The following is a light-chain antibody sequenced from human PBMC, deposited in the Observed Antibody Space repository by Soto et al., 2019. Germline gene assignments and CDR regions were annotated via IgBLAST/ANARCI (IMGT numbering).Light chain of an antibody. CDR2: DNT. J-gene: IGLJ1*01. V-gene: IGLV1-40*01. CDR3: QSYDSRLTGSYV. CDR1: KSNIGAGFA. Sequence: QSVLTQPPSVSGAPGQRVTISCTGRKSNIGAGFAVHWYQHIPGAAPRLLIYDNTDRPSGVPDRFSASTSGTSASLTINGLQAEDEGDYYCQSYDSRLTGSYVFGTGTTVTVL.